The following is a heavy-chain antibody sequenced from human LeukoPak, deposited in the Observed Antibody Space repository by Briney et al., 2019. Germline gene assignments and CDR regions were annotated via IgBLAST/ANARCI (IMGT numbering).Heavy chain of an antibody. D-gene: IGHD1-26*01. CDR3: ARDLSAYSYGFGGDC. V-gene: IGHV3-66*01. Sequence: GGSLRLSCEASGFIVSANFMNGVRQAPGKGLEGVSVMYSVGTTYYADSVKGRFTVSRDPSKNTLYLQMDSLRVEDTAVYYCARDLSAYSYGFGGDCWGQGTRVIVSS. CDR1: GFIVSANF. CDR2: MYSVGTT. J-gene: IGHJ4*02.